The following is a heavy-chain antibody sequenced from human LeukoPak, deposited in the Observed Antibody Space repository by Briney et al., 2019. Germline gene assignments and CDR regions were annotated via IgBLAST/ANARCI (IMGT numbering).Heavy chain of an antibody. CDR1: GFTFTTYW. D-gene: IGHD6-19*01. J-gene: IGHJ4*02. CDR2: INSDGSIT. CDR3: ARDRDWYSFDS. V-gene: IGHV3-74*01. Sequence: GGSLRLSCAASGFTFTTYWMHWVRQAPGKGLVWFSHINSDGSITSYADSVKGRFTISRDNAKNTLYLQMNSLRAEDTAVYYCARDRDWYSFDSWGQGTLVTVSS.